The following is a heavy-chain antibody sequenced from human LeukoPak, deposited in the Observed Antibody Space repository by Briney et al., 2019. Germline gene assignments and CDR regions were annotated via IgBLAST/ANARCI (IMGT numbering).Heavy chain of an antibody. D-gene: IGHD3-22*01. CDR1: GYSISSGYY. V-gene: IGHV4-38-2*02. CDR3: ARATYYYDSSGYWTLEFDFDI. J-gene: IGHJ3*02. CDR2: IYHSGST. Sequence: SETLSLTCTVSGYSISSGYYWGWIRQPPGKGLEWIGSIYHSGSTYYNPSLKSRVTISADTSKNQFSLKLSSVTAADTAVYYCARATYYYDSSGYWTLEFDFDIWGQGTMVTVSS.